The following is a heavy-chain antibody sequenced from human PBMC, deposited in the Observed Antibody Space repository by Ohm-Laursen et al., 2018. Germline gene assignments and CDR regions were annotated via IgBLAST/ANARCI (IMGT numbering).Heavy chain of an antibody. D-gene: IGHD5-18*01. CDR3: ARGGYSYGFDY. CDR2: IYDSGST. Sequence: SDTLSLTCSVSGDSVSSGGYYWTWIRQPPGKGLEWIGYIYDSGSTNYNPSLKSRVTISLHTSRIQFSLNLSSVTAADTAVYFCARGGYSYGFDYWGQGTLVTVSS. V-gene: IGHV4-61*08. J-gene: IGHJ4*02. CDR1: GDSVSSGGYY.